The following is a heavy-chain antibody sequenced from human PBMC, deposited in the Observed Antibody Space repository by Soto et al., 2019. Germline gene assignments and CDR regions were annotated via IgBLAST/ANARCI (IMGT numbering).Heavy chain of an antibody. CDR3: ARLPRYFDWLPSLDYYYYGMDV. CDR1: GYSFTRYW. D-gene: IGHD3-9*01. V-gene: IGHV5-51*01. CDR2: IYPGDSDT. Sequence: GESLKISCKGSGYSFTRYWIGWVRQMPGKGLEWMGIIYPGDSDTRYSPSFQGQVTISADKSISTAYLQWSSLKASDTAMYYCARLPRYFDWLPSLDYYYYGMDVWGQGTTVTVSS. J-gene: IGHJ6*02.